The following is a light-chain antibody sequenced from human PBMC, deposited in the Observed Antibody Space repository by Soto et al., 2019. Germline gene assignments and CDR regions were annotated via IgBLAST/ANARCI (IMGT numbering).Light chain of an antibody. CDR3: QQYSNLWT. CDR1: QSISSW. V-gene: IGKV1-5*03. J-gene: IGKJ1*01. CDR2: KAS. Sequence: DIQMTQSPSTLSASVGDRVTITCRASQSISSWLAWYQQKPGKAPKVLIYKASSLESGVPSRFSGSGSGTEFTLTISSLQPDDFATHFCQQYSNLWTFGQGTKVEIK.